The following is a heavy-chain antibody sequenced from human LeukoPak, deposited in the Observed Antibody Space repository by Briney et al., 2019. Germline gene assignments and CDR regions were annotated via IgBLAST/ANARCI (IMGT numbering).Heavy chain of an antibody. CDR2: IDPSDSYT. J-gene: IGHJ5*02. CDR3: ASTVSNYDILTGATNWFDP. Sequence: GESLRISCKGSGYSSTSYWISWVRQMPGKGLEWMGRIDPSDSYTNYSPCFQGHVTISADKSISTAYLQWSSLKASDTAMYYCASTVSNYDILTGATNWFDPWGQGTLVTVSS. V-gene: IGHV5-10-1*01. CDR1: GYSSTSYW. D-gene: IGHD3-9*01.